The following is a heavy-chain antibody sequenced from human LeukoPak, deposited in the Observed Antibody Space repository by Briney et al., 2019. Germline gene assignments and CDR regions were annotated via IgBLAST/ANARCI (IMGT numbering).Heavy chain of an antibody. V-gene: IGHV3-21*01. D-gene: IGHD3-16*01. Sequence: GGSLRLSCAASGFTFSSYSMNWVRQAPGKGLEWVSSISSSSSYIYYADSVKGRFTISRDNAKSSLYLQMNSLRAEDTAVYYCARDHLYYEISGPRFDFWGQGTRVTVSS. J-gene: IGHJ4*02. CDR3: ARDHLYYEISGPRFDF. CDR2: ISSSSSYI. CDR1: GFTFSSYS.